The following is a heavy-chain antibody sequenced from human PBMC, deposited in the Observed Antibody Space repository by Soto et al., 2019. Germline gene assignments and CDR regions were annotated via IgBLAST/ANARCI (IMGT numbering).Heavy chain of an antibody. CDR1: GGSISSYY. V-gene: IGHV4-59*08. Sequence: QVQLQESGPGLVKPSETLSLTCTVSGGSISSYYWSWIRQPPGKGLEWIGYIYYSGSTNYNPSLKSRVTTSVDTSKNLFSLKLSSVPAADTAVYYCARLRGRSVDYWGQGTLVTVSS. J-gene: IGHJ4*02. CDR3: ARLRGRSVDY. CDR2: IYYSGST. D-gene: IGHD3-10*01.